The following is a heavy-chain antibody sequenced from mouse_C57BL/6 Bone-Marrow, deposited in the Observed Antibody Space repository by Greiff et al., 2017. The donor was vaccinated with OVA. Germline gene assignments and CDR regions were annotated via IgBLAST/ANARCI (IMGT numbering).Heavy chain of an antibody. J-gene: IGHJ4*01. CDR2: IHPNSGST. Sequence: QVQLQQPGAELVKPGASVKLSCKASGYTFTSYWMHWVKQRPGQGLEWIGMIHPNSGSTNYNEKFKSKATLTVDKSSSTAYMQLSSLTSEDSAVYYCAREVNYGSSPYAMDYWGQGTSVTVSS. D-gene: IGHD1-1*01. V-gene: IGHV1-64*01. CDR1: GYTFTSYW. CDR3: AREVNYGSSPYAMDY.